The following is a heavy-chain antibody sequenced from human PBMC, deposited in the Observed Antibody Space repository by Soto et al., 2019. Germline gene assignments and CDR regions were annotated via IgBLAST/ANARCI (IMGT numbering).Heavy chain of an antibody. Sequence: EVQLVESGGGLVQPGGSLRLSCAGSGFSFINHHMHWVRQAPGKGLEYVSGISASGSTIYYADSVKVRFTISRDNSKNTRFLQMGDLRNEDMAVYYCARVWKTYGDYDYWGQGSLVTVSS. J-gene: IGHJ4*02. CDR3: ARVWKTYGDYDY. CDR2: ISASGSTI. CDR1: GFSFINHH. V-gene: IGHV3-64*07. D-gene: IGHD4-17*01.